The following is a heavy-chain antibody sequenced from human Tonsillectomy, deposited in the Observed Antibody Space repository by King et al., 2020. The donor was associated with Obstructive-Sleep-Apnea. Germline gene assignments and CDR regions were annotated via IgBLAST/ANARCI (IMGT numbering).Heavy chain of an antibody. CDR3: ATVAITTATYYFDY. CDR2: INPNSGGT. V-gene: IGHV1-2*02. D-gene: IGHD4-17*01. J-gene: IGHJ4*02. CDR1: GYTFTAYY. Sequence: VQLVQSGAEVKKPGSSVKVSCRSSGYTFTAYYVHWVRQAPGQGLEWMGWINPNSGGTKYAQNFQGRVTMTRDTSISTAYMDLSRLRSDDTAVYYCATVAITTATYYFDYWGEGTLVTVSS.